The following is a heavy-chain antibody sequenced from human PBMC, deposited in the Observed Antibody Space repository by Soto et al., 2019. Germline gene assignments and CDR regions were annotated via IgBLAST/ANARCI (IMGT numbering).Heavy chain of an antibody. J-gene: IGHJ4*02. CDR1: GGSISSGGYY. V-gene: IGHV4-31*03. D-gene: IGHD2-15*01. CDR3: ARTYCSGGSCYFGFDY. Sequence: QVQLQESGPGLVKPSQTLSLTCTVSGGSISSGGYYWSWIRQHPGKGLEWIGYIYYSGSTYYNPSLKSRVTISVDTSKNQSSLRLSSVTAADTGVYYCARTYCSGGSCYFGFDYWGQGTLVTVSS. CDR2: IYYSGST.